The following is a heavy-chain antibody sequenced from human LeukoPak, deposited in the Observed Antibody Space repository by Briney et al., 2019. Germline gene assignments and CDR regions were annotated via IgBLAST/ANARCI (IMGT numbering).Heavy chain of an antibody. Sequence: SETLCLTCSVSDGSINSYHWSWIRQPPGKGLEWIGYIYYSGNTNYNSSLKSRVTISVDTSKKQFSLKLSSVTAADTAVYYCARGGTSRFDYWGQGTLVTVSS. D-gene: IGHD3-16*01. CDR1: DGSINSYH. J-gene: IGHJ4*02. V-gene: IGHV4-59*01. CDR2: IYYSGNT. CDR3: ARGGTSRFDY.